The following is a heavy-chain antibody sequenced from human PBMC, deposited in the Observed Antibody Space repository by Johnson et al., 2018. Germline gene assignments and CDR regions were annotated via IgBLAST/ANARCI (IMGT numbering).Heavy chain of an antibody. V-gene: IGHV3-30*03. J-gene: IGHJ6*04. Sequence: QVQLVQSGGGVVQXGRSLRLSCVGSGFTFMNYGMHWVRQAPGKGLEWVAVISRDGSHEYYADSVKGRFTISRDNAKNSLYLQMNSLRAEDTAVYYCARAYHSATGDVWGKGTTVTVSS. CDR2: ISRDGSHE. CDR3: ARAYHSATGDV. D-gene: IGHD4-11*01. CDR1: GFTFMNYG.